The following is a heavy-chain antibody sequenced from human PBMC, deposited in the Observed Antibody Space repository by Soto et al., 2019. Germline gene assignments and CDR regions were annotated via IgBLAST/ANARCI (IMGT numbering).Heavy chain of an antibody. CDR1: GYTFTSFW. CDR2: TYPYDSDT. CDR3: ARHLAARLAARNDDFDI. Sequence: GESLKISCQGSGYTFTSFWIGWVRQMPGKGLEWMGITYPYDSDTRYSPSFQGQVTISADKSISTAYLQWSSLKASDTAIYYCARHLAARLAARNDDFDIWGQGTMVTVSS. J-gene: IGHJ3*02. D-gene: IGHD6-6*01. V-gene: IGHV5-51*01.